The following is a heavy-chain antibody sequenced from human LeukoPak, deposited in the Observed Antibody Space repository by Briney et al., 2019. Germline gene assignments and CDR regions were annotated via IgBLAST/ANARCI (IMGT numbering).Heavy chain of an antibody. Sequence: SETLSLTCTVSGGSISSGSYHWSWIRQPAGKGLEWIGRIYTSGSTNYNPSLKSRVTISVDTSKNQFSLKLSSVTAADTAVYYCARDRGGSITWGQGTLVTVSS. J-gene: IGHJ5*02. CDR3: ARDRGGSIT. D-gene: IGHD2-21*01. CDR1: GGSISSGSYH. CDR2: IYTSGST. V-gene: IGHV4-61*02.